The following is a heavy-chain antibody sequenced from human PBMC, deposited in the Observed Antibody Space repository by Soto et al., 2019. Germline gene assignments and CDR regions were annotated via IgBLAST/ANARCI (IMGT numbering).Heavy chain of an antibody. D-gene: IGHD3-10*01. V-gene: IGHV2-70*01. CDR2: IDWDDDK. J-gene: IGHJ4*02. CDR3: ARGVGDLLWKARPYYFDY. CDR1: GFSLSTSGLC. Sequence: SGPTLVNPTQTLTLTCTFSGFSLSTSGLCVSWIRQPPGKALEWLALIDWDDDKYYSTSLRTRLTISKDTSKNQVVLTMTNMDPVDTATYYCARGVGDLLWKARPYYFDYWGQGTLVTVSS.